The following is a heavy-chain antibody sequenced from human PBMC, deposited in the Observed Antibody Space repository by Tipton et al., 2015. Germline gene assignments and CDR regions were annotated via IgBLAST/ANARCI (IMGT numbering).Heavy chain of an antibody. Sequence: SLRLSCAASGFTFRDYWMHWVRQDPGKGLVWVSSIKNDGSRTNYADSVRGRFTISRDSAENTLYLQMNSLREEDTAVYYCARAYSIGWYNWFDPWGQGSLVTVSS. V-gene: IGHV3-74*01. CDR3: ARAYSIGWYNWFDP. D-gene: IGHD6-19*01. CDR1: GFTFRDYW. CDR2: IKNDGSRT. J-gene: IGHJ5*02.